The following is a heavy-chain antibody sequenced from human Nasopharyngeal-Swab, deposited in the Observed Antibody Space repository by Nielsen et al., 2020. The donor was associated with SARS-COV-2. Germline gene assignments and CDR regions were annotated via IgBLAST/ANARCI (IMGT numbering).Heavy chain of an antibody. CDR3: ARDMAGYCSSTSCYAPGAYYYYGMDV. D-gene: IGHD2-2*01. V-gene: IGHV1-2*06. Sequence: ASVKVSCKASGYTFTGYYMHWVRQAPGQGLEWMGRINPNSGGTNYAQKFQGRVTMTRDTSISTAYMELSRLRSDDTAVYYCARDMAGYCSSTSCYAPGAYYYYGMDVWGQGTTVTVSS. CDR1: GYTFTGYY. J-gene: IGHJ6*02. CDR2: INPNSGGT.